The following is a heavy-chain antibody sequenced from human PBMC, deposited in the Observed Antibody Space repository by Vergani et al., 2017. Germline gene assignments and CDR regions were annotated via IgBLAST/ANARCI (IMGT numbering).Heavy chain of an antibody. CDR1: GGTFSSYA. CDR3: AGYSGGYSSSHRNWYFDL. J-gene: IGHJ2*01. Sequence: QVQLVQSGAEVKKPGSSVKVSCKASGGTFSSYAISWVRQAPGQGLEWMGGIIPIFGTANYAQKFQGRVTITADESTSTAYMELSSLRSEDTAVYYCAGYSGGYSSSHRNWYFDLWGRGTLVTVSS. D-gene: IGHD6-13*01. CDR2: IIPIFGTA. V-gene: IGHV1-69*01.